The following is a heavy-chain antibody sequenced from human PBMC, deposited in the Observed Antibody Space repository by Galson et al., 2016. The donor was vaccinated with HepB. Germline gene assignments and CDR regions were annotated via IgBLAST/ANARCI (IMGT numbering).Heavy chain of an antibody. CDR1: GFTFSTYA. CDR2: ISGSGGST. Sequence: SLRLSCAASGFTFSTYAMSWLRQAPGKGLEWVSAISGSGGSTYYGDSVKGRFTISRDNSKNTLYLQMNSLRAEDTAVYYCAKKDHYDSSGYDYDLPNYFDYGGQGTLVTVSS. V-gene: IGHV3-23*01. J-gene: IGHJ4*02. D-gene: IGHD3-22*01. CDR3: AKKDHYDSSGYDYDLPNYFDY.